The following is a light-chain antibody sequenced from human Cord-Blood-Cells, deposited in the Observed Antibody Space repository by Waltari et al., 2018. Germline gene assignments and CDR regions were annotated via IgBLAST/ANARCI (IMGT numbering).Light chain of an antibody. CDR3: QAWDSSTVV. J-gene: IGLJ2*01. V-gene: IGLV3-1*01. Sequence: SYELTQPPSVSVSPGQTASITCSGDQLGDKYACWYQQKQGQSPVLVIYQDSKRPSGIPERFSGSNSGNTATLTISGTQAMEEADYYCQAWDSSTVVFGGGTKLTVL. CDR1: QLGDKY. CDR2: QDS.